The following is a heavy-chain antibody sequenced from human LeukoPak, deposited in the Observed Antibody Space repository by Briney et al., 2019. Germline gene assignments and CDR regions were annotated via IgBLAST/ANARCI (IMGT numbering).Heavy chain of an antibody. CDR3: AREYDTLDY. J-gene: IGHJ4*02. V-gene: IGHV4-34*01. CDR1: GGSFSGYY. Sequence: SETLSLTCAVYGGSFSGYYWSWIRQPPGKGLEWIGEINHSGSTNYNPSLKSRVTISVGTSKNQFSLKLSSVTAADTAVYYCAREYDTLDYWGQGTLVTVSS. D-gene: IGHD3-9*01. CDR2: INHSGST.